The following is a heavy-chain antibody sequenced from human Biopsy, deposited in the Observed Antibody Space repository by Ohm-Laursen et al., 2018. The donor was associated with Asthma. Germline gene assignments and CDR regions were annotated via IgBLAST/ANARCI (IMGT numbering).Heavy chain of an antibody. D-gene: IGHD3-10*01. V-gene: IGHV1-18*01. J-gene: IGHJ6*02. Sequence: ASVTVSCKTSGYTFNSAGITWVRQAPGQGLEWMGWISVYNGNTKVAQKLQDRVTMITDTFTSTAYMESRSLRSDDTAVYFCARAVDYSHYYGIDVWGQGTTVTVS. CDR3: ARAVDYSHYYGIDV. CDR2: ISVYNGNT. CDR1: GYTFNSAG.